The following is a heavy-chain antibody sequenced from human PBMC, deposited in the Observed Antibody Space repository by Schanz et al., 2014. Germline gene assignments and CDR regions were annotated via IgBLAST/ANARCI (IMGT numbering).Heavy chain of an antibody. CDR1: GGSISSSTYY. J-gene: IGHJ4*02. Sequence: QLQLQESGPGLVKPSETLSLTCTVSGGSISSSTYYWGWIRQPPGKGLEWIGIIYYSGSTYYNTSLKSRVPISVDASKNQFFLKLSSVPAADTAVYYCAKTSVLYPWGYFDYWGQGTLVTVSS. CDR2: IYYSGST. CDR3: AKTSVLYPWGYFDY. D-gene: IGHD2-8*01. V-gene: IGHV4-39*01.